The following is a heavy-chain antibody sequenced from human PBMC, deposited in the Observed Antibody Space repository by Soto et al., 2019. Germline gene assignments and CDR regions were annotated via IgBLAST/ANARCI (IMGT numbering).Heavy chain of an antibody. CDR1: GFTFSRYS. Sequence: EVQLVESGGGLVKPGGSLRLSCAASGFTFSRYSMIWVRQAPGKGLEWVSSISTSSNYIYNADSTKGRFTISRDNAKNSLYLQMNSLRAKDTAVYYCARDALGEYYFDYWGQGTVVTVSS. CDR2: ISTSSNYI. J-gene: IGHJ4*02. V-gene: IGHV3-21*01. CDR3: ARDALGEYYFDY.